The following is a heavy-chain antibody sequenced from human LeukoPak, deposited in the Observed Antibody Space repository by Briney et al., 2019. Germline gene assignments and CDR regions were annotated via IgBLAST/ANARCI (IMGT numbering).Heavy chain of an antibody. D-gene: IGHD1-26*01. V-gene: IGHV4-4*07. CDR2: IYTSGST. J-gene: IGHJ3*02. CDR1: GGSISSYY. CDR3: ARAPTMVGATGGSDAFDI. Sequence: SSETLSLTCTVSGGSISSYYWSWIRQPAGKGLEWIGRIYTSGSTNYNPSLKSRVTMSVDTSKNQFSLKLSSVTAADTAVYYCARAPTMVGATGGSDAFDIWGQGTMVTVSS.